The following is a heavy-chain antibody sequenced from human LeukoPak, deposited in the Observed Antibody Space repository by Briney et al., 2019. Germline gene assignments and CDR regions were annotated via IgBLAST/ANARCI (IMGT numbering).Heavy chain of an antibody. CDR2: INYNGAIT. J-gene: IGHJ4*02. Sequence: GGSLRLSCATSGFTFVDYGLSWVRRAPGKGLEWLCAINYNGAITDHADSVKGRFTISRDNAKNSLYLRMDSLRAEDTALYYCARDRLGPSFSVSHFDLWGQGTLVTVSS. CDR3: ARDRLGPSFSVSHFDL. V-gene: IGHV3-20*04. D-gene: IGHD3-3*02. CDR1: GFTFVDYG.